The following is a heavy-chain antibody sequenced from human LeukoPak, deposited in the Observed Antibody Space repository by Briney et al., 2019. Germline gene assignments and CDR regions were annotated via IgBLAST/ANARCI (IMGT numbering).Heavy chain of an antibody. Sequence: PGGSLRLSCAASGFTFSSYSTNWVRPAPAKGLEWVSYISSSNSIIYYADSVKGRFTISRDNAKNSLYLQMNSLRDEDTAVYYCARDPRDYGYFDYWGQGTLVTVSS. J-gene: IGHJ4*02. D-gene: IGHD4-17*01. CDR2: ISSSNSII. CDR3: ARDPRDYGYFDY. CDR1: GFTFSSYS. V-gene: IGHV3-48*02.